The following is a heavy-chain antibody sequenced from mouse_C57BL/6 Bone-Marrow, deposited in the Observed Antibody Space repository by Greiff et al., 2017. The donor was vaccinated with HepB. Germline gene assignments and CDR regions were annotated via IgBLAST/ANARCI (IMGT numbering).Heavy chain of an antibody. CDR3: ARVSSYWYFDV. V-gene: IGHV5-16*01. J-gene: IGHJ1*03. Sequence: EVMLVESAGGLVQPGSSMKLSCTASGFTFSDYYMAWVRQVPEKGLEWVANINYDGSSTYYLDSLKSRFIIARDNAKNILYLQMSSLKSEDTATYYCARVSSYWYFDVWGTGTTVTVSS. CDR2: INYDGSST. D-gene: IGHD1-1*01. CDR1: GFTFSDYY.